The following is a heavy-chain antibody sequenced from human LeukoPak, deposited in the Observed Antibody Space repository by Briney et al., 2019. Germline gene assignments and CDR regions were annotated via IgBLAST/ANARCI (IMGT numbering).Heavy chain of an antibody. CDR2: INPNSGGT. J-gene: IGHJ4*02. Sequence: ASVKVSCKASGYTFTGYYMHWMRQAPGQGLEWMGRINPNSGGTNYAQKFQGRVTMTRDTSISTAYMELSRLRSDDTAVYYCARDLLFSGWYEDYWGQGTLVTVSS. CDR3: ARDLLFSGWYEDY. D-gene: IGHD6-19*01. V-gene: IGHV1-2*06. CDR1: GYTFTGYY.